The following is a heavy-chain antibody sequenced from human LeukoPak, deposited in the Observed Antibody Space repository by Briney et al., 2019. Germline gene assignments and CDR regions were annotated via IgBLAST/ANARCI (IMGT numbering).Heavy chain of an antibody. Sequence: QPGRSLRLSCAASGFTFSSYGMHWVRQAPGKGLEWVAVISYDGSNKYYADSVKGRSTISRDNSKNTLYLQMNSLRAEDTAVYYCAKDRQVVVAATRLYFDYWGQGTLVTVSS. V-gene: IGHV3-30*18. CDR1: GFTFSSYG. J-gene: IGHJ4*02. D-gene: IGHD2-15*01. CDR2: ISYDGSNK. CDR3: AKDRQVVVAATRLYFDY.